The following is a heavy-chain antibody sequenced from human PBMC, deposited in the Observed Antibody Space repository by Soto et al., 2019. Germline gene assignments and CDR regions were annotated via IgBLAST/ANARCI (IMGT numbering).Heavy chain of an antibody. J-gene: IGHJ6*02. Sequence: QTLSLTCAISGDSVSSNSAAWNWIRQSPSRGLEWLGRTYYRSKWYNDYAVSVKSRITINRDPSKKQCSLQLSSVTPEDTAVYYCARGYYDSSGYFDYYYGMDVWGQATTVTVSS. CDR3: ARGYYDSSGYFDYYYGMDV. D-gene: IGHD3-22*01. CDR2: TYYRSKWYN. CDR1: GDSVSSNSAA. V-gene: IGHV6-1*01.